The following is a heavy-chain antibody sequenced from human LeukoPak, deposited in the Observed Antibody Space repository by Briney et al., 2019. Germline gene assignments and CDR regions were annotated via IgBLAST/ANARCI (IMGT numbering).Heavy chain of an antibody. Sequence: SETLSLTCAVYGGSFSGYYWSWIRQPPGKGLEWIGEINHSGSTNYNPSLKSRVTISVDTSKNQFSLKLSSVTAADTAVYYCARGRRSSSRPFDYWGQGTLVTVSS. CDR3: ARGRRSSSRPFDY. D-gene: IGHD6-6*01. CDR1: GGSFSGYY. CDR2: INHSGST. J-gene: IGHJ4*02. V-gene: IGHV4-34*01.